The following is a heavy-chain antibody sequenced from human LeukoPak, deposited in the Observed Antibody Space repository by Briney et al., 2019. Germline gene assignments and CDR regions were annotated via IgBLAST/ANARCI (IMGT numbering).Heavy chain of an antibody. CDR1: GYTFTGYY. D-gene: IGHD3-22*01. V-gene: IGHV1-2*02. CDR3: ARDSGDMIVVVIEYYFDY. CDR2: INPNSGGT. J-gene: IGHJ4*02. Sequence: ASVKVSCKASGYTFTGYYMHWVRQAPGQGLEWMGWINPNSGGTNYAQKFQGRVTMTRDTSTSTVYMELSSLRSEDTAVYYCARDSGDMIVVVIEYYFDYWGQGTLVTVSS.